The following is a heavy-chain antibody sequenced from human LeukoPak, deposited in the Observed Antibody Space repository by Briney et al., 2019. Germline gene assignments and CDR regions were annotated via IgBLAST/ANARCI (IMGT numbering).Heavy chain of an antibody. Sequence: ASVKVSCKASGYTFTSYYMHWVRQAPGQGLEWMGIINPSGGSTSYAQKFQGRVTMTRDTSTSTVYMELSSLRSEDTAVYYCATEAPYYDSVWGNYRYPTGGMDVWGQGTTVTVSS. J-gene: IGHJ6*02. CDR1: GYTFTSYY. D-gene: IGHD3-16*02. CDR2: INPSGGST. CDR3: ATEAPYYDSVWGNYRYPTGGMDV. V-gene: IGHV1-46*01.